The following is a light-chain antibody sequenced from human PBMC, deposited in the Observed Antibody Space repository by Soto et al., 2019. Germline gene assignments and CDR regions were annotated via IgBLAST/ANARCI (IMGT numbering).Light chain of an antibody. V-gene: IGLV2-14*03. CDR1: SSDVGGYDY. CDR2: DVT. Sequence: QSALTQPASVSGSPGQSITISCTGTSSDVGGYDYVSWYQQHPGKAPKLMIYDVTYRPSGVSNRFSGSKSGNTASLNISGLQAEDEADYYCRSYTSSSALDVFGTGTKVTVL. J-gene: IGLJ1*01. CDR3: RSYTSSSALDV.